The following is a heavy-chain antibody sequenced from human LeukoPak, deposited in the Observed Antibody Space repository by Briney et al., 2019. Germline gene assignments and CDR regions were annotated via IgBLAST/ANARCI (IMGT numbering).Heavy chain of an antibody. CDR1: GHTFTGYY. J-gene: IGHJ3*02. CDR3: ARVGTTVTPDDAFDI. CDR2: INPNSGGT. Sequence: ASVEVSCKASGHTFTGYYMHWVRQAPGQGLEWMGWINPNSGGTNYAQKFQGRVTMTRDTSISTAYMELSRLRSDDTAVYYCARVGTTVTPDDAFDIWGQGTMVTVSS. V-gene: IGHV1-2*02. D-gene: IGHD4-17*01.